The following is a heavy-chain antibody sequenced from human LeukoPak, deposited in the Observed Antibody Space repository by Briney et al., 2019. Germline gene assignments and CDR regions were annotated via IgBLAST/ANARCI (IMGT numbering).Heavy chain of an antibody. D-gene: IGHD3-3*01. Sequence: SLRLSCAASGVPFDDYAMHWVRQAPGKGLEWVSGISWNSGSIGYADSVKGRFTISRDNAKNSLYLQMNSLRAEDTAVYYCARAYDFWSGYYPRWGQGTLVTVSS. CDR2: ISWNSGSI. CDR1: GVPFDDYA. V-gene: IGHV3-9*01. J-gene: IGHJ4*02. CDR3: ARAYDFWSGYYPR.